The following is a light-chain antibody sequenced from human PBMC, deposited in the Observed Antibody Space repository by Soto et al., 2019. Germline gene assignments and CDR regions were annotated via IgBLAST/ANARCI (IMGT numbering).Light chain of an antibody. V-gene: IGLV1-51*02. CDR3: GTWDSSLIAL. J-gene: IGLJ1*01. CDR1: SSNIGSND. CDR2: ENS. Sequence: QSVLTQPPSVSAAPVQKVTISCSANSSNIGSNDVSWYQQLPGKTPKLLIYENSQRPSGIPDGFSCSKSGTSATLVITGLENGDEADYYCGTWDSSLIALFGTGTKVTVL.